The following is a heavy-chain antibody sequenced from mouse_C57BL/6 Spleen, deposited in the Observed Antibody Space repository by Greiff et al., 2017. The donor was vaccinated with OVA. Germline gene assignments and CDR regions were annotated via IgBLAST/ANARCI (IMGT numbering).Heavy chain of an antibody. J-gene: IGHJ4*01. CDR2: LSSGSSTI. CDR1: GFTFSDYG. V-gene: IGHV5-17*01. Sequence: EVMLVESGGGLVKPGGSLKLSCAASGFTFSDYGMHWVRPAPEKGLEWVAYLSSGSSTIYYADTVKGRFTISRDNAKNTLFLHMTSLRSEDTAMYYCAAGNYGGGAMDYWGQGTSVTVAS. D-gene: IGHD1-1*01. CDR3: AAGNYGGGAMDY.